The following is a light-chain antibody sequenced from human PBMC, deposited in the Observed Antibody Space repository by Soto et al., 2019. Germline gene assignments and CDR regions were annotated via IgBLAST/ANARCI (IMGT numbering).Light chain of an antibody. V-gene: IGLV2-14*03. Sequence: QSALTQPASVSGSPGQSITISCTGTSSDIGAYNYVSWYQQHPGKAPKLMIFDVSDRPSGVSNRFSGSKSGNTASLTISGLQPEDEASYFCSSYTSSLSPVFDGGTKVTVL. CDR3: SSYTSSLSPV. CDR1: SSDIGAYNY. CDR2: DVS. J-gene: IGLJ2*01.